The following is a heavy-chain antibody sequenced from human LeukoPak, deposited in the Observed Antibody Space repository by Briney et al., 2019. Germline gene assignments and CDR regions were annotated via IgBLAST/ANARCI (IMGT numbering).Heavy chain of an antibody. CDR2: ISRNSTYI. CDR3: ASDEGDYFDY. Sequence: GGSLRLSCAASGFTFSSYIMNWVRQAPGKGLEWVASISRNSTYIHYADSVKGRFTISRDNTRNSLFLQMNSLRAEDTAIYYCASDEGDYFDYWGQGTLVTVSS. V-gene: IGHV3-21*01. J-gene: IGHJ4*02. CDR1: GFTFSSYI.